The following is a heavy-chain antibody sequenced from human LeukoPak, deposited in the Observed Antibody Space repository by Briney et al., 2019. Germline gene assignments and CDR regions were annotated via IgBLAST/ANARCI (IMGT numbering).Heavy chain of an antibody. V-gene: IGHV3-66*01. CDR1: GFTVSSNY. CDR3: ARAGGWGYSSSSGYYFDY. CDR2: IYSGGST. Sequence: GGSLRLSCAASGFTVSSNYMSWVRQAPGKGLEWVSVIYSGGSTYYADSVKGRFTISRDNSKNTLYLQMNSLRAEDTAVYYCARAGGWGYSSSSGYYFDYWGQGTLVTVSS. J-gene: IGHJ4*02. D-gene: IGHD6-6*01.